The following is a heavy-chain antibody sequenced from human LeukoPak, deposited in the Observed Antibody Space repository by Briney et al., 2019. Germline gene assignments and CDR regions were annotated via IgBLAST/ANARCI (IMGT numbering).Heavy chain of an antibody. J-gene: IGHJ5*02. CDR3: ARASSSPYNWFDP. Sequence: GGSLRLSCASSGFTVSSNYMSWVRQAPGKGLEWVSVIYSGGSTYYADSVKGRFTISRDNSKNTLYLQMNSLRTEDTAVYYCARASSSPYNWFDPWGQGTLVTVSS. CDR1: GFTVSSNY. CDR2: IYSGGST. V-gene: IGHV3-53*01. D-gene: IGHD6-13*01.